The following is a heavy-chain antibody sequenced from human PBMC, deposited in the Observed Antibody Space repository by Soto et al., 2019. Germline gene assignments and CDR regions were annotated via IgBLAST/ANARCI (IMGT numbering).Heavy chain of an antibody. V-gene: IGHV1-69*01. CDR1: GGIFSSNT. CDR3: ASKAACGGDCYAFDS. J-gene: IGHJ4*02. D-gene: IGHD2-21*02. Sequence: QVYLVQSGAEVKKPGSSVKISCKASGGIFSSNTINWVRQAAGQGLEWMGGIIPLFGTANYAEKFQGRVTITADQSTKTEYMELTSLRSEDTAVYYCASKAACGGDCYAFDSWGQGNLVTVSS. CDR2: IIPLFGTA.